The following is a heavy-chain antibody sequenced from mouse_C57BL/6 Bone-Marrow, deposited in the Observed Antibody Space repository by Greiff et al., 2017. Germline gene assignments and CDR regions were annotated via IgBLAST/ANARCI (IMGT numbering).Heavy chain of an antibody. V-gene: IGHV6-6*01. CDR3: TRGDDYQAWFAY. Sequence: EVKVEESGGGLVQPGGSMKLSCAASGFTFSDAWMDWVRQSPEKGLEWVAEIRNKANNHATYYAESVKGRFTISRDDSKSSVYLQMNSLRAEDTGIYYCTRGDDYQAWFAYGGQGTLVTVSA. CDR1: GFTFSDAW. J-gene: IGHJ3*01. CDR2: IRNKANNHAT. D-gene: IGHD2-4*01.